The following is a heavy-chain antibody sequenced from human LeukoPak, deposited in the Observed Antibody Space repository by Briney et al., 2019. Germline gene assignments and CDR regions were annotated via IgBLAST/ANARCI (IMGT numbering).Heavy chain of an antibody. V-gene: IGHV1-69*13. D-gene: IGHD2-2*01. CDR1: GGTFSSYA. J-gene: IGHJ4*02. CDR3: ASLPARYCTSTSCYDFDY. CDR2: IIPIFGTA. Sequence: SVKVSFKASGGTFSSYAISWVRQAPGQGLEWMGGIIPIFGTANYAQKFQGRVTITADEPTSTAYTEPSSLRSEDTAVYHCASLPARYCTSTSCYDFDYWGQGTLVTVSS.